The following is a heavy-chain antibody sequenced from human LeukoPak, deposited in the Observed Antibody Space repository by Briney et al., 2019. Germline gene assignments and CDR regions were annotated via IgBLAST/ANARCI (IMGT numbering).Heavy chain of an antibody. D-gene: IGHD6-19*01. V-gene: IGHV3-33*08. CDR3: ARDLYSSGWSDY. CDR2: IWYDGSNK. CDR1: GFTFDDYA. J-gene: IGHJ4*02. Sequence: GGSLRLSCAASGFTFDDYAMHWVRQAPGKGLEWVAVIWYDGSNKYYADSVKGRFTISRDNSKNTLYLQMNSLRAEDTAVYYCARDLYSSGWSDYWGQGTLVTVSS.